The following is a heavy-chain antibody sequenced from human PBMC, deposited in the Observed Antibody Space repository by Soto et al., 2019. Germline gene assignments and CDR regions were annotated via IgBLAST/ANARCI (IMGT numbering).Heavy chain of an antibody. Sequence: SLSCAASGFTFSSYSMSWVRQAPGKGLEWVATLGQDAREKYYVDSVKGRFAISRDNAKNSLYLQMNSLRADDTAVYYCARDRRAVIDYWGQGALVTVSS. D-gene: IGHD6-19*01. CDR3: ARDRRAVIDY. J-gene: IGHJ4*02. V-gene: IGHV3-7*01. CDR1: GFTFSSYS. CDR2: LGQDAREK.